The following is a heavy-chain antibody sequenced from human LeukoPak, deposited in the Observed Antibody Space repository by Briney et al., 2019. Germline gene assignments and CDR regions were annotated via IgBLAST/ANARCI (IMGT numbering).Heavy chain of an antibody. CDR3: ARLEVVTPPYYFDY. V-gene: IGHV4-59*12. CDR2: IYYSGST. J-gene: IGHJ4*02. CDR1: GGSISSYY. D-gene: IGHD4-23*01. Sequence: SETLSLTCTVSGGSISSYYWSWIRQPPGKGLAWIGYIYYSGSTNYNPSLKSRVTISVDTSKNQFSLKLSSVTAADTAVYYCARLEVVTPPYYFDYWGQGTLVTVSS.